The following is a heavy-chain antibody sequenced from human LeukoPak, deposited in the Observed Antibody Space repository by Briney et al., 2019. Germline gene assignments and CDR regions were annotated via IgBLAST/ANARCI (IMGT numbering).Heavy chain of an antibody. CDR3: ARDVGEYCSSTSCPRVFYYYYYYMDV. V-gene: IGHV3-7*01. CDR2: IKQDGSEK. J-gene: IGHJ6*03. D-gene: IGHD2-2*01. CDR1: GFTFSSYW. Sequence: GGSLRLSCAASGFTFSSYWMSWVRQAPGKGLEWVANIKQDGSEKYYVDSVKGRFTISGDNAKNSLYLQMNSLRAEDTAVYYCARDVGEYCSSTSCPRVFYYYYYYMDVWGKGTTVTVSS.